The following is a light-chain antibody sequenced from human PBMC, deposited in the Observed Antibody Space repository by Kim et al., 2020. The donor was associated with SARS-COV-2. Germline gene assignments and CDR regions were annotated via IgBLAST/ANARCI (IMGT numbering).Light chain of an antibody. V-gene: IGKV3-20*01. CDR3: QRYGSSPPYT. J-gene: IGKJ2*01. CDR1: QSVGSNY. Sequence: EIVLTQSPGTLSLSPGERATLSCRASQSVGSNYLAWYQQKPGQAPRLLIYGASRRATGIPDRFSGSGSATDFTLTITRLEPEDFAVYYCQRYGSSPPYTFGQGTKLEI. CDR2: GAS.